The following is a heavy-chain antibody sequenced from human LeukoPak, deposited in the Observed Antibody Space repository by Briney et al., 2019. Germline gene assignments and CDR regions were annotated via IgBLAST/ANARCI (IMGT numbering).Heavy chain of an antibody. J-gene: IGHJ5*02. CDR2: IYNGGLT. Sequence: SETLSLTCTVSGDPIRTYHWSWVRQSPEKGLEWIGYIYNGGLTSYNPSFESRVTISLDTSKAQFALNLRSVSAADTAVYYCARDRRHSYGAYFDPWGQGILVTVSS. D-gene: IGHD5-18*01. V-gene: IGHV4-59*01. CDR1: GDPIRTYH. CDR3: ARDRRHSYGAYFDP.